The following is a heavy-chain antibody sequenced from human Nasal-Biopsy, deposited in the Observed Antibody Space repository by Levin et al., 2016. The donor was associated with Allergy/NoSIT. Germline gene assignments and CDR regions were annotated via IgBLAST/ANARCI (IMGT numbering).Heavy chain of an antibody. D-gene: IGHD2-8*01. CDR3: ARDREMVPDY. CDR1: GYSFTTYG. V-gene: IGHV1-18*04. Sequence: ASVKVSCKASGYSFTTYGISWLRQAPGQGLEWIGWISTNSGKTKYAQNFQGRVTMTTDTSTNTAYMELRSLRSDDTAVIYRARDREMVPDYWGQGTLVTVSS. J-gene: IGHJ4*02. CDR2: ISTNSGKT.